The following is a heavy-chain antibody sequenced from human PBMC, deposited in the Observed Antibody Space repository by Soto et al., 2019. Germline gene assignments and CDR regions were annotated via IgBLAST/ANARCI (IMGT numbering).Heavy chain of an antibody. V-gene: IGHV3-74*01. Sequence: EVQLVESGGGLAQPGGSLRLSCAASGFSFSNHWIHWVRQAPGQGLESITRISPDGSITDYAGSVRGRFTISRDNAKDTLYLQMSSLIVEYTAVYYCASPRSKSSSGFDICGQGTTVTVSS. J-gene: IGHJ3*02. CDR1: GFSFSNHW. CDR2: ISPDGSIT. D-gene: IGHD6-6*01. CDR3: ASPRSKSSSGFDI.